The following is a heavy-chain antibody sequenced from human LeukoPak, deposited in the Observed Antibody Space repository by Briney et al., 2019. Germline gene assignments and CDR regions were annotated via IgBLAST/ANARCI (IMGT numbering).Heavy chain of an antibody. Sequence: PGRSLGLSCAASGFTFSSYGMHWVRQAPGKGLEWVAVIWYDGSNKYYADSVKGRFTISRDNSKNTLYLQMNSLRAEDTAVYYCARDSYSNPLDYWGQGTLVTVSS. CDR2: IWYDGSNK. CDR1: GFTFSSYG. V-gene: IGHV3-33*01. D-gene: IGHD4-11*01. CDR3: ARDSYSNPLDY. J-gene: IGHJ4*02.